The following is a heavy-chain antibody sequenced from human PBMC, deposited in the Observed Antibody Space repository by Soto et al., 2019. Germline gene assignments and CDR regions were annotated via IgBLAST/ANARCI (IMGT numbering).Heavy chain of an antibody. J-gene: IGHJ2*01. CDR2: ISYDGSNK. CDR1: GFTFSSYG. D-gene: IGHD2-21*02. V-gene: IGHV3-30*18. Sequence: QVQLVESGGGVVQPRRSLRLSCAASGFTFSSYGMHWVRQAPGKGLEWVAVISYDGSNKYYADSVKGRFTISRDNSKNTLYLQMNSLRAEDTAVYYCAKGLAYCGGDCYSHFDLWGRGTLVTVSS. CDR3: AKGLAYCGGDCYSHFDL.